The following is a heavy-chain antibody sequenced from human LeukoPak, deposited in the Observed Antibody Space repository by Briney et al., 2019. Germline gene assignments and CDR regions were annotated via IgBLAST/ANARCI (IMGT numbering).Heavy chain of an antibody. D-gene: IGHD7-27*01. CDR3: EKTGKPGFLFDY. J-gene: IGHJ4*02. Sequence: GGSLRLSCAASGFTFSSYGMHWVRQAPGKGLEWVAVISYDGSNKYYADSVKGRFTIARDNSKNTLYLQMSSLSAEDTAVSYCEKTGKPGFLFDYWGKGTPVS. CDR1: GFTFSSYG. CDR2: ISYDGSNK. V-gene: IGHV3-33*06.